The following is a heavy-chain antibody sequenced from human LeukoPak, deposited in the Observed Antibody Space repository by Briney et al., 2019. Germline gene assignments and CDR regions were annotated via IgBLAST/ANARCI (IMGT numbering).Heavy chain of an antibody. D-gene: IGHD3-22*01. CDR1: GFTFSSYA. Sequence: GGSLRLSCAASGFTFSSYAMSWVRQAPGKGLEWVSAISGSGGSTYYADSVKGRFTISRDNSKNTLYLQMSSLRAEDTAVYYCAKEGDYYDSSGYYHSPPAEYFQHWGQGTLVTVSS. CDR3: AKEGDYYDSSGYYHSPPAEYFQH. CDR2: ISGSGGST. V-gene: IGHV3-23*01. J-gene: IGHJ1*01.